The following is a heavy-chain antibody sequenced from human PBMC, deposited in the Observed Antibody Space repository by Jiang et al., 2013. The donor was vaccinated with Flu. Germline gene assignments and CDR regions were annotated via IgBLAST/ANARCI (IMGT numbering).Heavy chain of an antibody. V-gene: IGHV3-48*02. CDR3: ARDEEGTREFDY. CDR2: LTGDTSTK. D-gene: IGHD2-2*01. J-gene: IGHJ4*02. Sequence: AAGKGLEWVFAHLTGDTSTKSYADSVKGRFTISRDNARNSLYLQMNSLRDEDTAVYYCARDEEGTREFDYWGQGTLVTVS.